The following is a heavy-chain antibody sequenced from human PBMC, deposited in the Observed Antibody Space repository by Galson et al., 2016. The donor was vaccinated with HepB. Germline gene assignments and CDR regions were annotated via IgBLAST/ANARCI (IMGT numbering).Heavy chain of an antibody. Sequence: SLRLSCAASGFIFNSYSMNWVRQAPGKGLEWISYISSSSNSMYYADSVKGRFTISRDNAKNSLYVQMNSLRVEDTALYYCARDPGYITAAPFFDYWGQGTLVTVAS. CDR3: ARDPGYITAAPFFDY. CDR1: GFIFNSYS. V-gene: IGHV3-48*01. D-gene: IGHD5-24*01. J-gene: IGHJ4*02. CDR2: ISSSSNSM.